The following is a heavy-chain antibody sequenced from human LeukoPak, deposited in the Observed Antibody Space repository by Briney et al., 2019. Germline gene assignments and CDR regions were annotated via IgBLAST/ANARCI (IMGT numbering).Heavy chain of an antibody. CDR2: ISAYNGNT. J-gene: IGHJ4*02. D-gene: IGHD1-7*01. CDR3: ARADWGTASVNWNYGYDY. CDR1: GYTFTSYG. V-gene: IGHV1-18*01. Sequence: ASVKVSCKASGYTFTSYGISWVRQAPGQGLEWMGRISAYNGNTNYAQKLQGRVTTTTDTSTSTAYMELRSLRSDDTAVYYCARADWGTASVNWNYGYDYWGQGTLVTVSS.